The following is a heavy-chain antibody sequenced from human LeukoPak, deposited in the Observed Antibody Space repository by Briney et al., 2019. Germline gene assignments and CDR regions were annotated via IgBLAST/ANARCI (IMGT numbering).Heavy chain of an antibody. CDR2: IKEDGSEK. V-gene: IGHV3-7*05. CDR1: VFTFISYW. CDR3: ARNEC. J-gene: IGHJ4*02. Sequence: GGSLRLSCAASVFTFISYWMSWFRQAPGKGLEWVANIKEDGSEKYVDSVKGRFTISRDNAKNSLYLQMNSLRAEDTAVYYCARNECWGQGTLVTVSS.